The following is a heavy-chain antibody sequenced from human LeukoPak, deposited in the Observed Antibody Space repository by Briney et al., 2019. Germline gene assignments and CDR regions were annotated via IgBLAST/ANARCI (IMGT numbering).Heavy chain of an antibody. CDR3: AKDPGDFAPN. D-gene: IGHD2-21*01. J-gene: IGHJ4*02. CDR2: ISYDGSNK. CDR1: GFTFSSYG. V-gene: IGHV3-30*18. Sequence: GGSLRLSCAASGFTFSSYGMHWVRQAPGKGLEWVAVISYDGSNKYYADSVKGRFTISRDNSKNTLYLQMNSLRAEDTAVYYCAKDPGDFAPNWGQGTLVTVSS.